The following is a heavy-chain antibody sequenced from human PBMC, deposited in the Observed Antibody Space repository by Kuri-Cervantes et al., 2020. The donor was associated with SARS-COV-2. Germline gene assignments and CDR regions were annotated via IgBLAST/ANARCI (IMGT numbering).Heavy chain of an antibody. D-gene: IGHD6-13*01. CDR1: GFTFDDYG. CDR3: ARREIAAGHRWFDP. J-gene: IGHJ5*02. V-gene: IGHV3-21*01. Sequence: GGSLRLSCAASGFTFDDYGMSWVRQAPGKGLEWVSSISSSSSYIYYADSVKGRFTISRDNAKNSLYLQMNSLRAEDTAVYYCARREIAAGHRWFDPWGQGTLVTVSS. CDR2: ISSSSSYI.